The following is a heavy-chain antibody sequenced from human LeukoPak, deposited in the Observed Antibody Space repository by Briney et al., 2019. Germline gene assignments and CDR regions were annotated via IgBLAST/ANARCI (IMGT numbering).Heavy chain of an antibody. V-gene: IGHV3-21*01. CDR1: GFTFSSYS. CDR3: ARDFLGEYYDILAGSLVDY. Sequence: GGSLRLSCAASGFTFSSYSMNWVRQAPGKGLEWVSSISSSSSYIYYADSVKGRFTISRDNAKNSLYLQMNSLRAEDTAVYYCARDFLGEYYDILAGSLVDYWGQGTLVTVSS. J-gene: IGHJ4*02. D-gene: IGHD3-9*01. CDR2: ISSSSSYI.